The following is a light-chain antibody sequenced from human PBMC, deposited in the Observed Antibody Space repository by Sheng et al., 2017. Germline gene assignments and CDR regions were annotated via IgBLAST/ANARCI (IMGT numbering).Light chain of an antibody. J-gene: IGKJ1*01. CDR2: GAS. V-gene: IGKV3-15*01. Sequence: LMTQSPATLSVSPGERVTLSCKASQSVANNLAWYQQKPGQAPRLLIYGASTRPSGIPGTFSGSGSGTEFTLTISSLQSEDFAVYYCQQYKNWPATWTFGQGTNVDIK. CDR1: QSVANN. CDR3: QQYKNWPATWT.